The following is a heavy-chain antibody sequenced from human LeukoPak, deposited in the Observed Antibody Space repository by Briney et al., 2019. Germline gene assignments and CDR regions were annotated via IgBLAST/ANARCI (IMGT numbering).Heavy chain of an antibody. D-gene: IGHD1-14*01. CDR2: RSYDGSNK. CDR3: ARDLNFEPGIRSSRPEGILDY. V-gene: IGHV3-30*04. CDR1: GFTCSSYV. Sequence: GGSMRLSCAASGFTCSSYVMHWLRQAPGKGLEWVAVRSYDGSNKYYADFVKGRFTISRDNSKNTLYLQMNSLRAEDTAVYYCARDLNFEPGIRSSRPEGILDYWGQGTLVTVSS. J-gene: IGHJ4*02.